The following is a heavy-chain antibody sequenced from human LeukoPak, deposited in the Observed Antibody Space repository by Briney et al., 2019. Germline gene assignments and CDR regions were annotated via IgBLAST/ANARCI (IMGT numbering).Heavy chain of an antibody. Sequence: GASVKVSCKASGGTFSSYTISWVRQAPGQGLEWMGRIIPILGIANYAQKFQGRVTITADKSTSTAYMELSSLRSEHTAVYYSAREEHSGGRYFDSRGQGTLVTVSS. CDR1: GGTFSSYT. V-gene: IGHV1-69*04. CDR2: IIPILGIA. CDR3: AREEHSGGRYFDS. D-gene: IGHD6-19*01. J-gene: IGHJ4*02.